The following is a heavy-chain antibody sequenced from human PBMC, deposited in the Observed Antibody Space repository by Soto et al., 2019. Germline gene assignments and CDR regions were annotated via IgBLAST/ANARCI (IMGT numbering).Heavy chain of an antibody. Sequence: SVKVSCKASGGTFSSYAISWGRQAPGQGLEWMGGIIPIFGTANYAQKFQGRVTITADESTSTAYMELSSLRSEDTAVYYCATSKYYYDSSGSSAYYYGMDVWGQGPTVTVPS. CDR1: GGTFSSYA. V-gene: IGHV1-69*13. D-gene: IGHD3-22*01. CDR3: ATSKYYYDSSGSSAYYYGMDV. CDR2: IIPIFGTA. J-gene: IGHJ6*02.